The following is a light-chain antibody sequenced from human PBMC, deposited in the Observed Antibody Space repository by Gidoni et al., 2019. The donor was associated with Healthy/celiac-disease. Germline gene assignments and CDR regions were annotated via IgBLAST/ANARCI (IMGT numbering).Light chain of an antibody. CDR1: SSDVGGYNY. J-gene: IGLJ3*02. CDR3: SSYTSSSTGV. CDR2: EVS. V-gene: IGLV2-14*01. Sequence: QSALTLPASVSGSPGQSITISCTGTSSDVGGYNYVSWYQQHPGKAPKLILYEVSNRPSGVSNRFSGSKSGNTASLTISGLQAEDEADYYCSSYTSSSTGVFGGGTKLTVL.